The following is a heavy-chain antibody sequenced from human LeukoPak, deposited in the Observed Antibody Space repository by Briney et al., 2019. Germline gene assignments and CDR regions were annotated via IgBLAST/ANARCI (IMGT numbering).Heavy chain of an antibody. CDR2: INHSGST. V-gene: IGHV4-34*01. CDR1: GGSFSGYY. CDR3: ARAESIFGVVITWFDP. Sequence: PSETLSLTCAVYGGSFSGYYWSWIRQPPGKGLEWIGEINHSGSTNYNPSLKSRVTISVGTSKNQFSLKLSSVTAADTAVYYCARAESIFGVVITWFDPWGQGTLVTVSS. D-gene: IGHD3-3*01. J-gene: IGHJ5*02.